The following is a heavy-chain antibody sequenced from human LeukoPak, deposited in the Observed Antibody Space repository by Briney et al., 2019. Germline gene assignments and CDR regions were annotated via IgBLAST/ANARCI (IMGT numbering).Heavy chain of an antibody. Sequence: GASVKVSCKASGYTFTGYYMHWVRQAPGQGLEWMGWINPNSGGTNYAQKFQGRVTMTRDTSISTAYMELSRLRSDDTAVYYCARALEVTEWLETYYFDYWGQGTLVTVSS. CDR3: ARALEVTEWLETYYFDY. CDR2: INPNSGGT. D-gene: IGHD6-19*01. V-gene: IGHV1-2*02. J-gene: IGHJ4*02. CDR1: GYTFTGYY.